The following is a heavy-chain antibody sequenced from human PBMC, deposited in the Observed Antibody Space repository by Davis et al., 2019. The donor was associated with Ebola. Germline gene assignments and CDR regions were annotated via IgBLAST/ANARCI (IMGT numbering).Heavy chain of an antibody. CDR1: GYTVTGHD. CDR2: INHKSGGT. D-gene: IGHD3-10*01. Sequence: VSEPVPCKAAGYTVTGHDRHRVRQGPGQGLEWRGWINHKSGGTKYAQKFQGRVTMTRDTSISTDYMELSRLRSDDTAVYYCARGWFGELVRFDPWGQGTLVTVSS. J-gene: IGHJ5*02. V-gene: IGHV1-2*02. CDR3: ARGWFGELVRFDP.